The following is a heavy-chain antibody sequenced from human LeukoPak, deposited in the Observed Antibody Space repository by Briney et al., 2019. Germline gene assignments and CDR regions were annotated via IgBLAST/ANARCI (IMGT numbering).Heavy chain of an antibody. CDR3: AKYRDYSSSAALDY. J-gene: IGHJ4*02. CDR1: GFTFSNYA. CDR2: ISGSAVST. D-gene: IGHD6-6*01. V-gene: IGHV3-23*01. Sequence: GGSLRLSCTASGFTFSNYAMSWVRQAPGKGLEWVSAISGSAVSTYSTDSVKGRFTISRDNSKNTLYLQMNSLKAEDTAAYYCAKYRDYSSSAALDYWGQGSLVTVSS.